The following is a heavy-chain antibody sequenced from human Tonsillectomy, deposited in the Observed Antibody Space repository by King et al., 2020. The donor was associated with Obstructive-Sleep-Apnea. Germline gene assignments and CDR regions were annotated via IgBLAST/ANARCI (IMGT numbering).Heavy chain of an antibody. CDR1: GYTLTELS. Sequence: QLVQSGAEVKKPGASVKVSCKVSGYTLTELSIYWVRQAPGKGLEWMGGVDPDSGESIFAQKFQDRLTLTEDTSLDTAYMELRSLTSEDTAIYYCATDFLSRLYWYFDLWGRGTLVTVSS. CDR3: ATDFLSRLYWYFDL. V-gene: IGHV1-24*01. D-gene: IGHD2/OR15-2a*01. J-gene: IGHJ2*01. CDR2: VDPDSGES.